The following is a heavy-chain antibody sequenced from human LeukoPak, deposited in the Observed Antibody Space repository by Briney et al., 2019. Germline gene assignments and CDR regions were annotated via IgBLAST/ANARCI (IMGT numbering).Heavy chain of an antibody. V-gene: IGHV1-18*01. D-gene: IGHD3-3*01. CDR3: ARAGVRTYYDFWSGYYSQPLDY. CDR1: GYTFTSYG. J-gene: IGHJ4*02. CDR2: ISAYNGNT. Sequence: ASVKVSCKASGYTFTSYGISWVRQAPGQGLEWMGWISAYNGNTNYAQKLQGRVTMTTDTSTSTAYMELRSLRSDDTAVYYCARAGVRTYYDFWSGYYSQPLDYWGQGTLVTVSS.